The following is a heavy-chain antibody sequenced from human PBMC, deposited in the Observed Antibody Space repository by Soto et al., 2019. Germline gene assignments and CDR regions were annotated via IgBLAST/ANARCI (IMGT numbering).Heavy chain of an antibody. CDR1: GFTLSGSA. CDR3: ATSPDADCNPTVCRNWFDP. Sequence: PGGSLRLSCAASGFTLSGSAVHWVRQASGKGLEWVGRIKTKPNTYATAYGASVGGRFTISRDDSKNAAYLQMNSLKTEDTAMYYCATSPDADCNPTVCRNWFDPWGQGTLVTVSS. CDR2: IKTKPNTYAT. J-gene: IGHJ5*02. D-gene: IGHD2-15*01. V-gene: IGHV3-73*01.